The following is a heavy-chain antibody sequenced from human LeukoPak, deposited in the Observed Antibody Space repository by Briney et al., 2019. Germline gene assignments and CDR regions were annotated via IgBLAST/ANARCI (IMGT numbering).Heavy chain of an antibody. CDR2: MNPNSGNT. J-gene: IGHJ6*03. D-gene: IGHD3-22*01. CDR1: GYTFTSYD. CDR3: ARGLGLDYYDSSGYYYAFYYYYYMDV. V-gene: IGHV1-8*03. Sequence: ASVKVSCKASGYTFTSYDINWVRQATGQGLEWMGWMNPNSGNTGYAQKFQGRVTITRNTSISTAYMELSSLRSEDTAVYYCARGLGLDYYDSSGYYYAFYYYYYMDVWGKGTTVTVSS.